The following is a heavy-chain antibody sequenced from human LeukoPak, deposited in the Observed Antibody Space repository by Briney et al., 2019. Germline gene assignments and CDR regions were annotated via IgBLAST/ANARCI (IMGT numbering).Heavy chain of an antibody. CDR2: IYYSGST. D-gene: IGHD1-26*01. CDR1: GGSISSSSYY. Sequence: SETLSLTCTVSGGSISSSSYYWGWISQPPGKGLEWIGGIYYSGSTYYNPSLKSRVTISVDTSKNQFSLKLSSVTAADTAVYYCARPGGIEDYYYYMDVWGKGTTVTVSS. CDR3: ARPGGIEDYYYYMDV. J-gene: IGHJ6*03. V-gene: IGHV4-39*01.